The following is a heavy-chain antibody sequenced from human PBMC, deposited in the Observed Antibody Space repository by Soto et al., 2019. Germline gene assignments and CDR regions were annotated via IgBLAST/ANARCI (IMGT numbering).Heavy chain of an antibody. Sequence: QVHLQQWGAGLLKPSETLSLTCAVNGGSLTGYYWSWIRQPPGKGLEWIGEIKDGGVTNYSPSLKGRVTMSADTSKNQFSLKLNSVTVADTAVYYCARGQEGIVATHWDQGTLVTVSS. CDR1: GGSLTGYY. CDR3: ARGQEGIVATH. V-gene: IGHV4-34*01. J-gene: IGHJ4*02. CDR2: IKDGGVT. D-gene: IGHD5-12*01.